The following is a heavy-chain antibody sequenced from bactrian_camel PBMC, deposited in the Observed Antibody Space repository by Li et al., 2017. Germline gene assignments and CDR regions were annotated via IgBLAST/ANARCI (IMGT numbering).Heavy chain of an antibody. D-gene: IGHD3*01. CDR3: TSMGR. V-gene: IGHV3S57*01. Sequence: HVQLVESGGGSVQVGGSLRLSCAASGATVSSYSMAWFRQAPGKERERVAFIYSDGRTSYADSVKGRFTISRDNAENTLYLQMNSLKPEDTALYYCTSMGRWGQGTQVTVS. J-gene: IGHJ4*01. CDR2: IYSDGRT. CDR1: GATVSSYS.